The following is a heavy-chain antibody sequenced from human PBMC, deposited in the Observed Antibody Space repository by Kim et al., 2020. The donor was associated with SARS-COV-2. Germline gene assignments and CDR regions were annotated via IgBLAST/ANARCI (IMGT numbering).Heavy chain of an antibody. V-gene: IGHV4-61*02. Sequence: SETLSLTCTVSGGSISSGSYYWSWIRQPAGKGLEWIGRIYTSGSTNYNPSLKSRVTISVDTSKNQFSLKLSSVTAADTAVYYCAREGVRMERLLTNWFDPWGQGTLVTVSS. CDR3: AREGVRMERLLTNWFDP. CDR2: IYTSGST. CDR1: GGSISSGSYY. D-gene: IGHD1-1*01. J-gene: IGHJ5*02.